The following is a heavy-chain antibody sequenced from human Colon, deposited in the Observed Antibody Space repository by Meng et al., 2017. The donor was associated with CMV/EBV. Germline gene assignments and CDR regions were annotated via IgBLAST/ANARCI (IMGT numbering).Heavy chain of an antibody. CDR2: ISSSASTI. Sequence: GGSLRLSCAASGFTFTAYSLGWIRQAPGKGLEWVSYISSSASTIYYADSVKGRFTISRDNAKNSLYLQMNSLRAEDTTVYYCARVSVPYYDFWCGYYPYYYYYGMDVWGQGTTVTVSS. V-gene: IGHV3-11*04. J-gene: IGHJ6*02. D-gene: IGHD3-3*01. CDR1: GFTFTAYS. CDR3: ARVSVPYYDFWCGYYPYYYYYGMDV.